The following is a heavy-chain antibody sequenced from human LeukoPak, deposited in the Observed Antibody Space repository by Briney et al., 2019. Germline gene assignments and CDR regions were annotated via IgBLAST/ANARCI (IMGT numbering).Heavy chain of an antibody. V-gene: IGHV3-13*01. J-gene: IGHJ4*02. Sequence: AGGSLRLSCAASGFTFSSYDMHWVRQGTGKGLEWVSAIGTAGDTYYPGSVKGRFTISRENAKNSLYLQMNSLRAGDTAVYYCARMSQRYYFDYWGQGTLVTVSS. CDR1: GFTFSSYD. D-gene: IGHD4-17*01. CDR2: IGTAGDT. CDR3: ARMSQRYYFDY.